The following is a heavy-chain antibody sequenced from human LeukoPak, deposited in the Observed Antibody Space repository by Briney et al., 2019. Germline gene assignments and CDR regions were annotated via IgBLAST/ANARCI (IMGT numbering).Heavy chain of an antibody. Sequence: ASVKISCKASGYTFTDYYMNWVRQAPGQGLECMGVIHPSGGSTTYAQKFQGRVTLTKDTATSTVYIELSSLRSDDTAVYYCARMAMDPAMVTNFFDLWGQGTLLTVSA. CDR3: ARMAMDPAMVTNFFDL. V-gene: IGHV1-46*01. CDR1: GYTFTDYY. D-gene: IGHD5-18*01. CDR2: IHPSGGST. J-gene: IGHJ4*02.